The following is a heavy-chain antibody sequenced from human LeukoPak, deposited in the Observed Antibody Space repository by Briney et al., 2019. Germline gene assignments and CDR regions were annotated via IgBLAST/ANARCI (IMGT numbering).Heavy chain of an antibody. Sequence: SETLSLTCTVSGVSISSSSYHWDWIRQPPGKGLEWIGSIYYSGSTYYNPSLKSRVTISVDTSKNQFSLKLSSVTAADTAVYYCGVVIGSSYFDYWGQGTLVTVSS. CDR2: IYYSGST. J-gene: IGHJ4*02. CDR1: GVSISSSSYH. CDR3: GVVIGSSYFDY. D-gene: IGHD3-3*01. V-gene: IGHV4-39*01.